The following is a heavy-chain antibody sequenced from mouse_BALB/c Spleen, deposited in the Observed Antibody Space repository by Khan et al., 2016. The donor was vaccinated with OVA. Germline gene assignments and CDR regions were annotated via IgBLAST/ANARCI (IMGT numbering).Heavy chain of an antibody. CDR3: ARHRFTSPAAWVAY. CDR1: GFTFSSYG. D-gene: IGHD1-1*01. J-gene: IGHJ3*01. V-gene: IGHV5-6*01. CDR2: INNGGSYT. Sequence: EVELVESGGDLVKPGGSLKLSCEASGFTFSSYGMSWVRQTPDKRLEWVATINNGGSYTYYPDSVKGRLTISRDNAKNTLYLQMSSLKSEDTAMYYCARHRFTSPAAWVAYWGQGTLVTVSA.